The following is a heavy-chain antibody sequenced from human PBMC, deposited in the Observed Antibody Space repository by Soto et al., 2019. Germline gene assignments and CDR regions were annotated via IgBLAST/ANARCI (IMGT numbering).Heavy chain of an antibody. D-gene: IGHD6-13*01. CDR1: GFSFSSYA. V-gene: IGHV3-23*01. J-gene: IGHJ4*02. CDR3: AILYSSTWYTAYYHDS. Sequence: EVQLLESGGGLVQPGGSLRLSCAASGFSFSSYAMNWVRQAPGKGLECVSAFSDGGSNTYYTDSVKGRFTISRENSTHPVLQQPTSHKPASQSVYFCAILYSSTWYTAYYHDSLCQGTLVTVPS. CDR2: FSDGGSNT.